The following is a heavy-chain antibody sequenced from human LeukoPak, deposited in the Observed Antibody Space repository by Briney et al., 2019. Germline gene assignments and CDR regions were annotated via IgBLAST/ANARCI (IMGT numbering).Heavy chain of an antibody. V-gene: IGHV3-7*01. CDR1: GFTFINYW. J-gene: IGHJ4*02. Sequence: GGSLRLSCAASGFTFINYWMSWVRQAPGKGLEWVANIKQDGSEKYYVDSVKGRFTISRDNAKNSLYLQMNSLRAEDTAVYYCARDLGSRFLDYWGQGTLVTVSS. CDR3: ARDLGSRFLDY. CDR2: IKQDGSEK. D-gene: IGHD6-13*01.